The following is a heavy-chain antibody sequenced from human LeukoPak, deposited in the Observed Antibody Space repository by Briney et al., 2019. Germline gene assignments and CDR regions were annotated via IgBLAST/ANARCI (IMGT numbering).Heavy chain of an antibody. V-gene: IGHV3-30-3*01. CDR2: ISYDGSNK. D-gene: IGHD3-10*01. CDR3: ARESHYGSGSTGIDY. J-gene: IGHJ4*02. Sequence: GGSLRLSCAASGFTFSSYAMHWVRQAPGKGLEWVAVISYDGSNKYYADSVKGRFTISRDNSKNTLYLQMNSLRAEDTAVYYCARESHYGSGSTGIDYWGQGTLVTVSS. CDR1: GFTFSSYA.